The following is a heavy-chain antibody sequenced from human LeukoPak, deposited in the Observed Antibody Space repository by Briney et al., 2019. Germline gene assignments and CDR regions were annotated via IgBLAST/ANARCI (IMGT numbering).Heavy chain of an antibody. CDR3: ARGIAVAESSPLRFDY. J-gene: IGHJ4*02. Sequence: ASVKVSCKASGYTFTSYYMHWVRQAPGQGLEWMGIINPSGGSTGYAQKFQGRVTMTRDTSTSTVYMELSSLRSEDTAVYYRARGIAVAESSPLRFDYWGQGTLVTVSS. D-gene: IGHD6-19*01. CDR1: GYTFTSYY. V-gene: IGHV1-46*01. CDR2: INPSGGST.